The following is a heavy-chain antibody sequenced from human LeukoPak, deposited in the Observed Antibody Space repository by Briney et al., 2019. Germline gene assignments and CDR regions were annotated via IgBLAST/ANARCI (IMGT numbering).Heavy chain of an antibody. Sequence: PSETLSLTCTVSGGSISSYYWSWIRQPPGKGLEWIGYIYDGGNTNYNPSLKSRVTISIDTSKNQFSLKLSSVTAADTAVYYCARGTNYYDSSPDYWGQGTLVTVSS. J-gene: IGHJ4*02. V-gene: IGHV4-59*01. CDR2: IYDGGNT. CDR1: GGSISSYY. D-gene: IGHD3-22*01. CDR3: ARGTNYYDSSPDY.